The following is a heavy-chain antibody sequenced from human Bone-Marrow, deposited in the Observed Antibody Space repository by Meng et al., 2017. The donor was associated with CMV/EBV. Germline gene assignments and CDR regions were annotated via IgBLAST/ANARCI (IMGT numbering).Heavy chain of an antibody. CDR1: GGTFSSYA. D-gene: IGHD2-2*02. CDR3: ARDEIGYCSSTSCYTSIDHYYYGMNV. Sequence: ASVKVSCKASGGTFSSYAISWVRQAPGQGLEWMGWISAYNGNTNYAQKLQGRVTMTTDTSTSTAYMELRSLRSDDTAVYYCARDEIGYCSSTSCYTSIDHYYYGMNVWGQGTTVTVSS. CDR2: ISAYNGNT. V-gene: IGHV1-18*01. J-gene: IGHJ6*02.